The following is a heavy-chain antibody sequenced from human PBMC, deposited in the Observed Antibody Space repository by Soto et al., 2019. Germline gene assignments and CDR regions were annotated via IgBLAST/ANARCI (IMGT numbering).Heavy chain of an antibody. V-gene: IGHV1-3*01. J-gene: IGHJ5*02. Sequence: QVQLVQSGAEVRKPGASVKISCKASGYIFTSYAIHWLRHAPGQRLEWMGWINGGAGDTRYSVNFQGRVTFTRDPAATTAFMDLSSLSSADTAIYDCARSPSRMASETQLDPLGQGSLVSVSS. D-gene: IGHD6-6*01. CDR3: ARSPSRMASETQLDP. CDR2: INGGAGDT. CDR1: GYIFTSYA.